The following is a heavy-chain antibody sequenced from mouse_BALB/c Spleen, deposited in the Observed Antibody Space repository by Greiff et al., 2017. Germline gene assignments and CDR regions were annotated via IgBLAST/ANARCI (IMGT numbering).Heavy chain of an antibody. CDR2: ISYSGST. V-gene: IGHV3-2*02. D-gene: IGHD4-1*01. CDR3: ARGWDVWYFDV. CDR1: GYSITSDYA. Sequence: EVQLQQSGPGLVKPSQSLSLTCTVTGYSITSDYAWNWIRQFPGNKLEWMGYISYSGSTSYNPSLKSRISITRDTSKNQFFLQLNSVTTEDTATYYCARGWDVWYFDVWGAGTTGTVSS. J-gene: IGHJ1*01.